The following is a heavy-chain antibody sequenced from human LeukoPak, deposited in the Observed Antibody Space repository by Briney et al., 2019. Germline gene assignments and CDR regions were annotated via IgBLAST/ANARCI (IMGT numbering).Heavy chain of an antibody. CDR3: ARQGPYIVVVPAAQIRDAFDI. Sequence: GSLRLSCAASGFTVNSNYMSWVRQAPGKGLEWIGEINHSGSTNYNPSLKSRVTISVDTSKNQFSLKLSSVTAADTAVYYCARQGPYIVVVPAAQIRDAFDIWGQGTMVTVSS. CDR1: GFTVNSNY. D-gene: IGHD2-2*01. V-gene: IGHV4-34*01. CDR2: INHSGST. J-gene: IGHJ3*02.